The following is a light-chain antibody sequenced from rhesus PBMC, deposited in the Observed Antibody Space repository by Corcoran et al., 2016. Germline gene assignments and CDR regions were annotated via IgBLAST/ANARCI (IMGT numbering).Light chain of an antibody. J-gene: IGKJ2*01. V-gene: IGKV1-74*01. CDR1: ENVDNY. CDR3: QHSYGTPFS. CDR2: AAS. Sequence: DIQMTQSPSSLSASVGDRVTITCRASENVDNYLHWYQQKPRKAPKLLIYAASSLQSGVPSRFSGSGSGTDYTFTISSLQPEDVASYYCQHSYGTPFSFGQGTRVEIE.